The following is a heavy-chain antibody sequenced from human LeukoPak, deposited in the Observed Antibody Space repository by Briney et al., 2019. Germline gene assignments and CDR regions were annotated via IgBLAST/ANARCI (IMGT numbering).Heavy chain of an antibody. J-gene: IGHJ4*02. V-gene: IGHV3-43D*03. CDR3: AKDKGRRWLPSNSEGCLDY. CDR2: ISWDGGST. D-gene: IGHD5-24*01. Sequence: GGSLRLSCAASGFTFDDYAMHWVRQAPGKGLEWVSLISWDGGSTYYADSVKGRFTISRDNSKNSLYLQMNSLRAGDTALYYCAKDKGRRWLPSNSEGCLDYWGQGTLVTVSS. CDR1: GFTFDDYA.